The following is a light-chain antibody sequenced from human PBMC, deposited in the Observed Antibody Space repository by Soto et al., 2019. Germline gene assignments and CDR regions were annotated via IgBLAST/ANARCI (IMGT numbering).Light chain of an antibody. V-gene: IGLV2-14*01. CDR1: SSDVGAYNY. J-gene: IGLJ1*01. Sequence: QSVLTQPASVSGSPGQSITISCTGTSSDVGAYNYVSWYQQYPGKVPKLMIYEVSNRPSGVSNRLSGSRSGNTASLTISGLQAEDEADYYCSSYTSSSPYVFGTGTKVTVL. CDR2: EVS. CDR3: SSYTSSSPYV.